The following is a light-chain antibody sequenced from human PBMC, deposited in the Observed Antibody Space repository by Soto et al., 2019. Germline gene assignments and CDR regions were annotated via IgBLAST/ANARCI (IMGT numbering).Light chain of an antibody. CDR1: QSVSSSY. CDR3: QQYGSSPWT. V-gene: IGKV3-20*01. CDR2: GAS. Sequence: EIVLTQSPGTLSLSPGERATLSCRASQSVSSSYLAWYQQKPGQAPRLLIYGASSRAAGIPDMFSGSGSGTDFTLTISRLDPEDFAVYYCQQYGSSPWTFGEGTKVDIK. J-gene: IGKJ1*01.